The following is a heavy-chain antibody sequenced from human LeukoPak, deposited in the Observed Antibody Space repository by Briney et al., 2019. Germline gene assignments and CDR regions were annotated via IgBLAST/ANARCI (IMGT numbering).Heavy chain of an antibody. V-gene: IGHV4-61*02. CDR1: GGSISSGSYY. CDR3: ARSGYSSSWYRVDY. D-gene: IGHD6-13*01. J-gene: IGHJ4*02. Sequence: SQTLSLTCTVSGGSISSGSYYWSWIRQPAGKGLEWIGRIYTSGSTNYNPSLKSRVTISVDTSKNQFSLKLSSVTAADTAVYYCARSGYSSSWYRVDYWGKGTLVTVSS. CDR2: IYTSGST.